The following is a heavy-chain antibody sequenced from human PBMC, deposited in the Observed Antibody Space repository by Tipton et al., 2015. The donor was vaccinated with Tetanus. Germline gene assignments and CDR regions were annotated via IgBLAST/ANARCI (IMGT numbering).Heavy chain of an antibody. CDR2: IYDSGST. J-gene: IGHJ6*02. D-gene: IGHD3-10*01. CDR1: GGSSSSFY. V-gene: IGHV4-30-2*01. Sequence: TLSLTCAVYGGSSSSFYWSWIRQTPGKGLEWIGYIYDSGSTYYNPSLKSRVTISEDRSKNQISLRLRSVTAADTAVYYCARVKGTYNHYGLDVWGQGTTVTVAS. CDR3: ARVKGTYNHYGLDV.